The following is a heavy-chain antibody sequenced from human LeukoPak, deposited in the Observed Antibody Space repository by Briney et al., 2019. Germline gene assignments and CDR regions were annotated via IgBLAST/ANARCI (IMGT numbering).Heavy chain of an antibody. CDR3: AKGYYGSGSYGWFDY. Sequence: GGSLRLSCAASGFTFSSFEMNWVRQAPGKGLEWVSTISGSGDRTYYADSVKGRFTISRDNSKNTLFLHMNSLRAEDTAVYSCAKGYYGSGSYGWFDYWGQGTLVTVSS. D-gene: IGHD3-10*01. V-gene: IGHV3-23*01. J-gene: IGHJ4*02. CDR1: GFTFSSFE. CDR2: ISGSGDRT.